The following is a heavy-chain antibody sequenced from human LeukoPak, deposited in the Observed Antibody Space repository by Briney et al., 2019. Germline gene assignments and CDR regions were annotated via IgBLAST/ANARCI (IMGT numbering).Heavy chain of an antibody. CDR2: IRYDGSNK. CDR1: GFTFSSYG. Sequence: AGGSLRLSCAASGFTFSSYGMHWVRQAPGKGLEWVAFIRYDGSNKYYADSVKGRFTISRDNSKNTLYLQMNRLRGEDTAVYYCAKGLLSSGYYLLDYWGQGTLVTVSS. J-gene: IGHJ4*02. D-gene: IGHD3-22*01. CDR3: AKGLLSSGYYLLDY. V-gene: IGHV3-30*02.